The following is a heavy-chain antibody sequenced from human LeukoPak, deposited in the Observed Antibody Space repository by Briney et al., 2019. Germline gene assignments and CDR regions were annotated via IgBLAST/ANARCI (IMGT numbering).Heavy chain of an antibody. CDR1: GFTFSSYS. D-gene: IGHD3-9*01. J-gene: IGHJ6*02. V-gene: IGHV3-48*02. CDR2: ISSSSSTI. Sequence: GGSLRLSCAVSGFTFSSYSMNWVRQAPGEGVEWVSYISSSSSTIYYADSVKGRFTSSRDNAKHSLYLQMNSLRDEDTAVYYCPGLTHFDILTGAYGMDVWGQGATVTVS. CDR3: PGLTHFDILTGAYGMDV.